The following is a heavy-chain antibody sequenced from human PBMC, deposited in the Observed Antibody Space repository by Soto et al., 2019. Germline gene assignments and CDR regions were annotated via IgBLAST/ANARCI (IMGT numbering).Heavy chain of an antibody. J-gene: IGHJ6*02. V-gene: IGHV3-15*01. CDR2: IKSKTDGGTT. CDR1: GGTCSGAC. D-gene: IGHD3-3*01. CDR3: TTLSITIFGVVLMDV. Sequence: WGSLRLSWTVAGGTCSGACGSWVRQAPGKGLEWVGRIKSKTDGGTTDYAAPVKGRFTISRDDSKNTLYLQMNSLKTEDTAVYYCTTLSITIFGVVLMDVWGQGTTVTVSS.